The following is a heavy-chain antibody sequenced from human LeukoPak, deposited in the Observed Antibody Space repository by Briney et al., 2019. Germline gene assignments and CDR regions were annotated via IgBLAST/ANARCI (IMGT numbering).Heavy chain of an antibody. CDR3: ARHTTNSHVYYYGMDV. J-gene: IGHJ6*02. CDR2: IYYSGST. V-gene: IGHV4-59*08. D-gene: IGHD1-1*01. Sequence: PSETLSLTCTVSGGSISNYYWSWIRQPPGKGLEWIGYIYYSGSTNYNPSLKSRVTISVDTPKNQFSLKLTSVTAAETAVYFCARHTTNSHVYYYGMDVWGQGTTVTVSS. CDR1: GGSISNYY.